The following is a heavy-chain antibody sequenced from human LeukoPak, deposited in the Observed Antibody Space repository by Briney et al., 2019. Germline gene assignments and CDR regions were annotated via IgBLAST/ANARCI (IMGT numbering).Heavy chain of an antibody. V-gene: IGHV3-15*01. CDR1: GFTLSNAW. CDR3: TTDLGYSSGWSYYFDY. D-gene: IGHD6-19*01. Sequence: GGSLRLSCAASGFTLSNAWMSWVRQAPGKGLEWVGRIKSKTDGGTTDYAAPVKGRFTISRDDSKNTLYLQMNSLKTEDTAVYYCTTDLGYSSGWSYYFDYWGQGTLVTVSS. J-gene: IGHJ4*02. CDR2: IKSKTDGGTT.